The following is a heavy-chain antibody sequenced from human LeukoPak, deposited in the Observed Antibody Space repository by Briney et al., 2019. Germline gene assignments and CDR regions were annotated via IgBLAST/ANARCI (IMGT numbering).Heavy chain of an antibody. J-gene: IGHJ4*02. V-gene: IGHV4-34*01. D-gene: IGHD3-16*02. CDR1: GGSFSGYY. CDR3: ASLTSDYDYVWGSYRSYYFDY. CDR2: INHSGST. Sequence: PSETLSLTCAVYGGSFSGYYWSWIRQPPGKGLEWIGEINHSGSTNYNPSLKSRVTISVDTSKNQFSLKLSSVTAADTAVYYCASLTSDYDYVWGSYRSYYFDYWGQGTLVTVSS.